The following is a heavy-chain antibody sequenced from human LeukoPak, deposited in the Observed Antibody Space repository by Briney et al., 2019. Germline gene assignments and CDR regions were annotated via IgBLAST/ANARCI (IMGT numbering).Heavy chain of an antibody. CDR2: IYYSGST. V-gene: IGHV4-61*01. CDR1: GGSVSSGSYY. J-gene: IGHJ4*02. Sequence: SETLSLTCTVSGGSVSSGSYYWSWIRQPPGKGLEWIGYIYYSGSTNYNPSLKSRVTISVDTSKNQFSLKLSSVTAADTAVYYCARVGGYNLIYFDYWGQGTLVTVSS. CDR3: ARVGGYNLIYFDY. D-gene: IGHD5-24*01.